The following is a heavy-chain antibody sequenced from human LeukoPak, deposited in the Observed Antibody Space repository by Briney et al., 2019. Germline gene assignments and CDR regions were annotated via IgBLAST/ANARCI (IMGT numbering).Heavy chain of an antibody. Sequence: SVKVSCKASGGTFSSYAISWVRQAPGQGLEWMGGIIPIFGTANYAQKFQGRVTITADESTSTAYMELSSLRSEDTAVYYCARDLISGDWTWDIWGQGTMVTVSS. CDR3: ARDLISGDWTWDI. CDR1: GGTFSSYA. V-gene: IGHV1-69*13. CDR2: IIPIFGTA. D-gene: IGHD2-21*02. J-gene: IGHJ3*02.